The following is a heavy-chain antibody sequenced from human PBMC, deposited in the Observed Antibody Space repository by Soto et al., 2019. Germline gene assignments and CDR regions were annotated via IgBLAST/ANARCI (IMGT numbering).Heavy chain of an antibody. J-gene: IGHJ6*02. Sequence: EVQLVESGGGLVQPGRSLRLSCAASGFTFDDYAMHWVRQAPGKGLEWVSGISWNSGSIGYADSVKGRFTISRDNAKNSLYLQMNSLRAEDTALYYCAISRENIVVVHGMDVWGQGTTVTVSS. V-gene: IGHV3-9*01. D-gene: IGHD2-21*01. CDR2: ISWNSGSI. CDR3: AISRENIVVVHGMDV. CDR1: GFTFDDYA.